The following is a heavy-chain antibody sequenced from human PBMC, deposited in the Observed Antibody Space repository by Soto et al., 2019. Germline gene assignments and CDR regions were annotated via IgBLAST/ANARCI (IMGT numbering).Heavy chain of an antibody. V-gene: IGHV4-61*01. CDR2: IYYSGST. CDR1: GGSVSSGSYY. CDR3: AREIAAAGQGTFDY. Sequence: SETLSLTCTVSGGSVSSGSYYWSWIRQPPGKGLEWIGYIYYSGSTNYNPSLKSRVTISVDTSKNQFSLKLSSVTAADTAVYYCAREIAAAGQGTFDYWGQGTLVTVSS. D-gene: IGHD6-13*01. J-gene: IGHJ4*02.